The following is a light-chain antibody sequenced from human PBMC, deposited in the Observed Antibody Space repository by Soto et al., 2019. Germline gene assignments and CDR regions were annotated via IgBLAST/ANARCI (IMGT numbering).Light chain of an antibody. CDR3: HQYNTWTLN. Sequence: EIVLTQSPGTLSLSPGVRATLSCRASQSVSSNYLAWYQQKPGQAPRLLISGASSRAIGIPVRFSGSGYGTEFTLNISSLQSEDFAVYYCHQYNTWTLNFGGGTKV. V-gene: IGKV3-20*01. J-gene: IGKJ4*01. CDR1: QSVSSNY. CDR2: GAS.